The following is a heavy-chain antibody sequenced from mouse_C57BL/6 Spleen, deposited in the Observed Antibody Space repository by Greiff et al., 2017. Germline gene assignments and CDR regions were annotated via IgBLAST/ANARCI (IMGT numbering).Heavy chain of an antibody. J-gene: IGHJ1*03. Sequence: EVQRVESGGGLVQPGESLTLSCESNEYEFPSHDMSWVRKTPEKGLELVAAINSDGGSTYSPATLERRVIISRDNTKKTLYLQMSSLRSEDTALYYVARHCHNGSRDWYFDVWGTGTTLTVSS. CDR1: EYEFPSHD. V-gene: IGHV5-2*01. CDR2: INSDGGST. D-gene: IGHD1-1*01. CDR3: ARHCHNGSRDWYFDV.